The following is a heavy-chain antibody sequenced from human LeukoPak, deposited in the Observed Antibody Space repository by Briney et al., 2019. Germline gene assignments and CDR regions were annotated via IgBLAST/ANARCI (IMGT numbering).Heavy chain of an antibody. CDR2: IYYSGST. CDR1: GGPISSSSYY. J-gene: IGHJ4*02. D-gene: IGHD5-18*01. V-gene: IGHV4-39*01. Sequence: SETLSLTCTVSGGPISSSSYYWGWIRQPPGKGLEWIGSIYYSGSTYYNPSLKSRVTISVDTSKNQFSLKLSSVTAADTAVYYCARISLLGYSYGSTDYWGQGTPVTVSS. CDR3: ARISLLGYSYGSTDY.